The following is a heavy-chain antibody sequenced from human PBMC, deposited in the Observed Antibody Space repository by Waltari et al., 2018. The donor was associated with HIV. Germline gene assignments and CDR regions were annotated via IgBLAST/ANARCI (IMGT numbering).Heavy chain of an antibody. CDR2: MYHSGPT. J-gene: IGHJ4*02. V-gene: IGHV4-39*01. CDR3: ARRGDGFNQHARLDH. D-gene: IGHD2-2*01. CDR1: GGSITRTEFY. Sequence: QLHLQESGPGLVKPSETLALTCTVSGGSITRTEFYWAWIRPPPGKGLEWIVLMYHSGPTDYNPSLKSRVSMSRDTSKNRFSLRLHSVTAADTAIYYCARRGDGFNQHARLDHWGPGTLVTVFS.